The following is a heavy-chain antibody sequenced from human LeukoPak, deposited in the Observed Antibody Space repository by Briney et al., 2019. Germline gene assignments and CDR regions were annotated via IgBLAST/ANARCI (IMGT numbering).Heavy chain of an antibody. CDR3: AKDYYDILTGQPLSFDY. CDR1: GFTFSSYW. J-gene: IGHJ4*02. D-gene: IGHD3-9*01. Sequence: PGGSLRLSCAASGFTFSSYWMSWVRKAPGKGLEWVATISGSGGTTYYVDPVKGRFTISRDNSKNTLYLQMNSLRAGDRAVYYCAKDYYDILTGQPLSFDYWGQGTLVTVSS. V-gene: IGHV3-23*01. CDR2: ISGSGGTT.